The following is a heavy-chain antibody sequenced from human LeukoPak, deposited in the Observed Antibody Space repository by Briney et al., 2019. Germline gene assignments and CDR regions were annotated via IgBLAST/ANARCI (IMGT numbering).Heavy chain of an antibody. CDR3: ARSVHIGYHDY. V-gene: IGHV3-30*03. CDR2: ISYDGSNK. D-gene: IGHD2-21*01. Sequence: GGSLRLSCAASGFTFSSYGMHWVRQAPGKGLEWVAVISYDGSNKYYADSVKGRFTISRDNSKNTVYLQMNSLRAEDTAVYYCARSVHIGYHDYWGQGTLVTVSS. J-gene: IGHJ4*02. CDR1: GFTFSSYG.